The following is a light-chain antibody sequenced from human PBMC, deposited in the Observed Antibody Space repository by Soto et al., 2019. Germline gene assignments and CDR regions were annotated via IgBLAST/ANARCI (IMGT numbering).Light chain of an antibody. CDR2: KAS. CDR3: QQYNSYSP. CDR1: QTISSL. V-gene: IGKV1-5*03. Sequence: DIQMTQSPSTLSASVGDRITITCRASQTISSLLAWYQQKPGRAPNLLIYKASSLESGVPSRFNGSGSGTEFTLTISSLQPDDFATYYCQQYNSYSPFGGGTKVEIK. J-gene: IGKJ4*02.